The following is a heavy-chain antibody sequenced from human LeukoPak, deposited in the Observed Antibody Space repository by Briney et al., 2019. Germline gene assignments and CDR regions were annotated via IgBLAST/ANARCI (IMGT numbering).Heavy chain of an antibody. CDR1: GFTFSSYS. CDR3: ARLRGGYYGSGEYYYYYGMDV. CDR2: ISSSSSYI. V-gene: IGHV3-21*01. J-gene: IGHJ6*04. Sequence: GGSLRPSCAASGFTFSSYSMNWVRQAPGKGLEWVSSISSSSSYIYYADSVKGRFTISRDNAKNSLYLQMNSLRAEDTAVYYCARLRGGYYGSGEYYYYYGMDVWGKGTTVTVSS. D-gene: IGHD3-10*01.